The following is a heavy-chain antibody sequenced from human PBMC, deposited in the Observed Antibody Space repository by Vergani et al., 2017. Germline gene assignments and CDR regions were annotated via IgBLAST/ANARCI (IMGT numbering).Heavy chain of an antibody. CDR3: AGGGYYYGSGSPWGDY. J-gene: IGHJ4*02. CDR2: ISSSSSYT. D-gene: IGHD3-10*01. Sequence: QVQLVESGGGLVKPGGSLRLSCAASGFTFSDYYMSWIRQAPGEGLEWVSYISSSSSYTNYADSVKGRFTISRDNAKNSLYLQMKRLRAEDTAVYYCAGGGYYYGSGSPWGDYWGQGTLVTGSS. V-gene: IGHV3-11*05. CDR1: GFTFSDYY.